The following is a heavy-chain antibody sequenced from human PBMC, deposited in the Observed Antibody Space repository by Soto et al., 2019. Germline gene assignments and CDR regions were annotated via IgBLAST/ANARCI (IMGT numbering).Heavy chain of an antibody. CDR1: GFTFSNYA. Sequence: VQLLESGGGLVQPGGSLRLSCAASGFTFSNYAMSWVRQAPGKALEWVSSINIVGGNTNYADSVRGRFTMSRDDSKNTVFLQMNSLRAEATAIYYCTKNYYFDSWGQGTLVTVSS. J-gene: IGHJ4*02. CDR2: INIVGGNT. CDR3: TKNYYFDS. V-gene: IGHV3-23*01.